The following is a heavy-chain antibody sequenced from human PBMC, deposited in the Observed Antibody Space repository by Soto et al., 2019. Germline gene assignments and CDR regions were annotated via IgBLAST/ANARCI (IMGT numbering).Heavy chain of an antibody. CDR2: IKSKTDGGTT. CDR1: GFTFSNAW. D-gene: IGHD4-17*01. CDR3: TTQSPDYGGDY. Sequence: LSLTCAASGFTFSNAWMSWVRQAPGKGLEWVGRIKSKTDGGTTDYAAPVKGRFTISRDDSKNTLYLQMNSLKTEDTAVYYCTTQSPDYGGDYWGQGTLVTVSS. J-gene: IGHJ4*02. V-gene: IGHV3-15*01.